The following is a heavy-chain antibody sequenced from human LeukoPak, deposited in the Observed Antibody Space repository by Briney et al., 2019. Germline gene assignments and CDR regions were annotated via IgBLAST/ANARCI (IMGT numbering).Heavy chain of an antibody. CDR2: VYPADSDT. D-gene: IGHD3-22*01. CDR3: ARHKRDSSGYFIDS. Sequence: GESLKISCKGSGYSFTPYWICWVRQMPGKGLEWVGIVYPADSDTRYSPSFQGQVTISADKSIRTAYLQWSSLKASDTAMYYCARHKRDSSGYFIDSWGQGTPVTVSS. J-gene: IGHJ4*02. CDR1: GYSFTPYW. V-gene: IGHV5-51*01.